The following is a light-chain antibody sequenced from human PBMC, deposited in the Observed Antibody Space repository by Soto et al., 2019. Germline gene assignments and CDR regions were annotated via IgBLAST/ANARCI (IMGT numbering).Light chain of an antibody. J-gene: IGKJ4*01. V-gene: IGKV3-15*01. CDR1: QSVSSSY. CDR3: QQYSVWPLT. Sequence: EIVFTESPGTLSLSPGERATLSCRASQSVSSSYLAWYQQKPGQAPRLLIYGASTRATGIPARFSGSGSGTEFTLTISSLQSEDFAVYYCQQYSVWPLTFGGGTKVDIK. CDR2: GAS.